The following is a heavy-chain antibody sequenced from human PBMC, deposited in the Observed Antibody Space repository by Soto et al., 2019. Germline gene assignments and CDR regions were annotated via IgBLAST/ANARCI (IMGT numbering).Heavy chain of an antibody. J-gene: IGHJ4*02. Sequence: EVQVLESGGGLVQPGGSLRLSCAASGFSFSHYAMNWVRQAPGQGLEWVSSIDHSGGHTRYADSVKGRLTTSRDNSKHTRVSQVDSPRDDDTAVYSFSPDSSGGEFDGWGQGTMVTVSS. D-gene: IGHD6-19*01. V-gene: IGHV3-23*01. CDR3: SPDSSGGEFDG. CDR1: GFSFSHYA. CDR2: IDHSGGHT.